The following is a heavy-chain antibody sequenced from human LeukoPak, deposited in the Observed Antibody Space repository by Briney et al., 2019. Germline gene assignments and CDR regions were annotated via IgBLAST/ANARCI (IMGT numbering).Heavy chain of an antibody. CDR3: AKMVGLYSSSYYFDY. CDR1: GFTFSSYA. Sequence: GGSLRLSRVASGFTFSSYAMTWVRQAPGKGLEWVSSSGDNTRYADSVKGRFTMSRDNSKNTLDLQMNGLRAEDTAVYYCAKMVGLYSSSYYFDYWGQGTLVTVSS. J-gene: IGHJ4*02. D-gene: IGHD6-6*01. CDR2: SGDNT. V-gene: IGHV3-23*01.